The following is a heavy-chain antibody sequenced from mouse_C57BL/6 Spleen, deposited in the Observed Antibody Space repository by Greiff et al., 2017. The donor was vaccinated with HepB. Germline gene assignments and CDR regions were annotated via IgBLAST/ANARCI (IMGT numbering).Heavy chain of an antibody. J-gene: IGHJ2*01. V-gene: IGHV1-55*01. Sequence: VQLQQPGAELVKPGASVKMSFKASGYTFTSYWITWVKQRPGQGLEWIGDIYPGSGSTNYNEKFKSKATLTVDTSSSTAYMQLSSLTSEDSAVYYCARSPYYYYGSSYLYYFDYWGQGTTLTVSS. CDR3: ARSPYYYYGSSYLYYFDY. CDR1: GYTFTSYW. CDR2: IYPGSGST. D-gene: IGHD1-1*01.